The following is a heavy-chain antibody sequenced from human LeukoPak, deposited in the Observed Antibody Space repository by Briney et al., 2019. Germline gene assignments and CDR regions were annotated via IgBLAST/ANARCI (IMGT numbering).Heavy chain of an antibody. CDR2: ISYDGSNK. CDR1: GFTLRNYA. Sequence: GGSLRLSCAASGFTLRNYAMSWVRQAPGKGLEWVAVISYDGSNKYYADSVKGRFTISRDNSKNTLYLQMNSLRAEDTAVCYCAKDGGKQQLDYYGMDVWGQGTTVTVSS. CDR3: AKDGGKQQLDYYGMDV. J-gene: IGHJ6*02. D-gene: IGHD6-13*01. V-gene: IGHV3-30*18.